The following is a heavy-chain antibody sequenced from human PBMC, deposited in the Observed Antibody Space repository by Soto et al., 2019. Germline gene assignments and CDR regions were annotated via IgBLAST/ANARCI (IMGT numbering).Heavy chain of an antibody. CDR2: INPSSGGT. V-gene: IGHV1-2*02. CDR3: AREYSYERWLMGVYGMDV. Sequence: ASVKVSCKASGYTFTGYYMHWVRQAPGQGLEWMGWINPSSGGTNYAQKFQGRVTMTRDTSISTAYMELSRLRPDDTAVYYCAREYSYERWLMGVYGMDVWGQGTTVTVSS. D-gene: IGHD5-18*01. CDR1: GYTFTGYY. J-gene: IGHJ6*02.